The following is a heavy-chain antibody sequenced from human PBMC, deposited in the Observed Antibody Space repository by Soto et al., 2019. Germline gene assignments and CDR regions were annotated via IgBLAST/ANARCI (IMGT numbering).Heavy chain of an antibody. J-gene: IGHJ6*02. CDR3: SRLPTERYSAYDFPMDV. Sequence: EVQLVESGGGLVKQGWSLRLSCITSGFAFGDFAMTWFRQAPGKGLEWVGFITSKTYGGTTEYAASVKGRFSISRDASNSIDYLQMNNLKTDDTAVSYCSRLPTERYSAYDFPMDVWGQGTTVTVS. D-gene: IGHD5-12*01. CDR1: GFAFGDFA. V-gene: IGHV3-49*05. CDR2: ITSKTYGGTT.